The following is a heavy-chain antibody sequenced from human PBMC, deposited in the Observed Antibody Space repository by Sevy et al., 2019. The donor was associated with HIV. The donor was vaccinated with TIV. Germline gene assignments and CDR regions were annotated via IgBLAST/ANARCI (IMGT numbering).Heavy chain of an antibody. V-gene: IGHV3-23*01. CDR2: ISGSASST. D-gene: IGHD3-22*01. CDR3: AKDGHYYDSSADYLNYFHY. Sequence: GGSLRLSCAASGFTFSSYAMSWVRQAPGKGLEWVSAISGSASSTNYADSVKGPFTISRDNSKNTLYLLLNSLRAEDTAVYYCAKDGHYYDSSADYLNYFHYWGQGTLVTVSS. CDR1: GFTFSSYA. J-gene: IGHJ4*02.